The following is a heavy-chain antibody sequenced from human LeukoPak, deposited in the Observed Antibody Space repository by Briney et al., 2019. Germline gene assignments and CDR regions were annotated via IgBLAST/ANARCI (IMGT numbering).Heavy chain of an antibody. CDR3: ARDPSEHYYGSGSYVYFDY. Sequence: GASVKVSCKASGYTFTSYYMHWVRQAPGQGREWMGVINPSGGSTSYAQKFQGRVTMTRDTSTSTVYMELSSLRSEDTAVYYCARDPSEHYYGSGSYVYFDYWGQGTLVTVSS. J-gene: IGHJ4*02. D-gene: IGHD3-10*01. CDR2: INPSGGST. CDR1: GYTFTSYY. V-gene: IGHV1-46*01.